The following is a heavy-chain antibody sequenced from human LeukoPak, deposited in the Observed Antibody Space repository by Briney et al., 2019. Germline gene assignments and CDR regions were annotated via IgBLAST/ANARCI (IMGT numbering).Heavy chain of an antibody. CDR3: ARGGGGFDY. Sequence: ASVKVSCKAAGNTFSIYYMRWVRQAPGQGLEWMGRISPSGSSTNYAQKFQGRVTMSRDSSTSTVDMELSSLRSEDTAVYYCARGGGGFDYWGQGTPVTVSS. CDR1: GNTFSIYY. J-gene: IGHJ4*02. V-gene: IGHV1-46*01. D-gene: IGHD2-15*01. CDR2: ISPSGSST.